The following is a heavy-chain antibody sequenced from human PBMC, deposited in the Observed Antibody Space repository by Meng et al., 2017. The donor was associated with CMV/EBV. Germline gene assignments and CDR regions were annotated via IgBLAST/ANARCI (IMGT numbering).Heavy chain of an antibody. CDR2: ISSSGSTI. Sequence: GGSLRLSCAASGFTFSSYEMNWVSQAPGKGMEWVSYISSSGSTIYYADSVKGRFTISRDNAKNSLYLQMNSLRAEDTAVYYCASRRSSRPDVGGMDVWGQGTTVTVSS. V-gene: IGHV3-48*03. D-gene: IGHD1-26*01. J-gene: IGHJ6*02. CDR3: ASRRSSRPDVGGMDV. CDR1: GFTFSSYE.